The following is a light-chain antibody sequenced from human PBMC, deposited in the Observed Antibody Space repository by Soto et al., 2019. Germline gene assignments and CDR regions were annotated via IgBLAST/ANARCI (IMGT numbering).Light chain of an antibody. CDR3: QQSYSTPPYN. V-gene: IGKV1-39*01. CDR2: AAS. J-gene: IGKJ2*01. CDR1: QSVSNY. Sequence: DIQMTQSPSSLSASVGDSVTITCRTSQSVSNYLNWYQQKPGKAPKLLIYAASSLQSEVPSRFSGSGSGTDFTLTISSLQPEDFATYYCQQSYSTPPYNFGQGTKVEIK.